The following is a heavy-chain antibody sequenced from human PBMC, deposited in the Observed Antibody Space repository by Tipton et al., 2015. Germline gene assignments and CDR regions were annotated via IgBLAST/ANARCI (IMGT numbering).Heavy chain of an antibody. CDR1: GGSIRSYY. Sequence: TLSLTCTVSGGSIRSYYWSWIRQPAGKGLEWIGRIYTSGSTNYNPSLKSRFTMSVDTSKNQFSLKLSSVTAADTAVYYCARKDIVGNWFDPWGQGILVTVSS. V-gene: IGHV4-4*07. CDR2: IYTSGST. J-gene: IGHJ5*02. D-gene: IGHD2-15*01. CDR3: ARKDIVGNWFDP.